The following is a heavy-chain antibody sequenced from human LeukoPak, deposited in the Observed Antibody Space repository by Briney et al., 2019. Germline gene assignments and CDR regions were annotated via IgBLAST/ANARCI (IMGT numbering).Heavy chain of an antibody. D-gene: IGHD3-16*01. Sequence: GGSLRLSCAASGFDFSIYAIDWVRQAPGRGLEWVSSISSGSSFQNYADSEKGRFTISRDNAKNSVYLQMNRLRAEDTAVYFCAREGDPPGFYYYHHMDVWGKGTTVTVSS. CDR2: ISSGSSFQ. V-gene: IGHV3-21*01. CDR3: AREGDPPGFYYYHHMDV. CDR1: GFDFSIYA. J-gene: IGHJ6*03.